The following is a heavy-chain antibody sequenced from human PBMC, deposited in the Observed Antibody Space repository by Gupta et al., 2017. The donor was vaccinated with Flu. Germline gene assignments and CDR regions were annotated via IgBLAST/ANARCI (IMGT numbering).Heavy chain of an antibody. CDR2: INDSGGNK. V-gene: IGHV3-23*01. D-gene: IGHD1-1*01. CDR3: ASQLCDQGS. J-gene: IGHJ5*01. Sequence: ELQLLESGGGLVQPGGSLRLSCVASGSTFDNSGMTWVRQAPGKGLEWVSTINDSGGNKHYADSVKGRFTISRDNSKDTLYLKMDSLRVEDTAIYYCASQLCDQGSWGHGTLVTVYS. CDR1: GSTFDNSG.